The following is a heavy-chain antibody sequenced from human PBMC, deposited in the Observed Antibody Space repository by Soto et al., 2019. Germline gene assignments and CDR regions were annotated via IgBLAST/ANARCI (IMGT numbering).Heavy chain of an antibody. D-gene: IGHD3-22*01. Sequence: GASVKVSCKASGYTFTSYGISWVRQAPGQGLEWMGWISAYNGNTNYAQKLRGRVTMTTDTSTSTAYMELRSLRSDDTAVYYCARSYDGSGYYFFFDYWGQGTLVTVSS. CDR3: ARSYDGSGYYFFFDY. V-gene: IGHV1-18*01. CDR2: ISAYNGNT. J-gene: IGHJ4*02. CDR1: GYTFTSYG.